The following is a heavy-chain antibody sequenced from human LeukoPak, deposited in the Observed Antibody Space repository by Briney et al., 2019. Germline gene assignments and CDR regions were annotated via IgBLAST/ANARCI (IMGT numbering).Heavy chain of an antibody. Sequence: GGSLRLSCAASGFTFSSYSMNWVRQAPGKGLEWVSYISSSSSTIYYADSVKGRFTISRDNAKNSLYLQMNSLRAEDTAVYYCAREVADYYGSGSYRNPHAGFFDYWGQGTLVTVSS. CDR2: ISSSSSTI. CDR1: GFTFSSYS. V-gene: IGHV3-48*04. J-gene: IGHJ4*02. CDR3: AREVADYYGSGSYRNPHAGFFDY. D-gene: IGHD3-10*01.